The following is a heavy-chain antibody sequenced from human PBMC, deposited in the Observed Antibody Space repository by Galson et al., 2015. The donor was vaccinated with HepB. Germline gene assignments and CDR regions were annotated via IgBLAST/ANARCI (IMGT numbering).Heavy chain of an antibody. CDR3: GILVAAYGDFDY. CDR1: GYTLTGYY. V-gene: IGHV1-2*06. J-gene: IGHJ4*02. CDR2: INPNSGAT. D-gene: IGHD3-10*01. Sequence: SVKVSCKASGYTLTGYYIHWVRQAPGQGLEWLGRINPNSGATDYAQKFRDRVTMTRDTSISTAYMELSRLRSDDTAVYYCGILVAAYGDFDYWGQGTLVTVSS.